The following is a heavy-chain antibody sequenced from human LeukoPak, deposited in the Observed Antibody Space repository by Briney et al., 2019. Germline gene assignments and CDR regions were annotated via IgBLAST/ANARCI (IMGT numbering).Heavy chain of an antibody. V-gene: IGHV3-30*03. CDR1: GFTFSDYA. D-gene: IGHD2/OR15-2a*01. Sequence: GTSLRLSCAASGFTFSDYAMHWVRQAPGKGLEWVAVIAYGGPYTHHADSLKGRFTISRDNSRDTLYLQINSLRPEDTALYYCGRNKAITAFFGMDVWGQGTTIIVSS. CDR2: IAYGGPYT. J-gene: IGHJ6*02. CDR3: GRNKAITAFFGMDV.